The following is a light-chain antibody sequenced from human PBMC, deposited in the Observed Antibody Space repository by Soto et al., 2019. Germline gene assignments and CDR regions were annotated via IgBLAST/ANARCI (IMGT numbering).Light chain of an antibody. Sequence: DIQLTQSPSFLSASVEDRVTISCRASYDISSSLAWYQQEPGKPPKLLIYDSSTLQTGVPSRFTGSGSGRKFTLTISGLQFGDFATYFCQQSFIKPWTFGQGTKVDI. CDR3: QQSFIKPWT. CDR2: DSS. CDR1: YDISSS. J-gene: IGKJ1*01. V-gene: IGKV1-9*01.